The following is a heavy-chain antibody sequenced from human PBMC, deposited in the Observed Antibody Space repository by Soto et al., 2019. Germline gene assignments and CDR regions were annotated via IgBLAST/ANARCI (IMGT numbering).Heavy chain of an antibody. J-gene: IGHJ1*01. V-gene: IGHV3-15*07. CDR3: TTEDTRTGIFGVVIMRDFQH. CDR1: GFTFSNAW. Sequence: GGSLRLSCAASGFTFSNAWMNWVRQAPGKGLEWVGRIKSKTDGGTTDYAAPVKGRFTISRDDSKNTLYLQMNSLKTEDTAVYYCTTEDTRTGIFGVVIMRDFQHWGQGTLVTVSS. CDR2: IKSKTDGGTT. D-gene: IGHD3-3*01.